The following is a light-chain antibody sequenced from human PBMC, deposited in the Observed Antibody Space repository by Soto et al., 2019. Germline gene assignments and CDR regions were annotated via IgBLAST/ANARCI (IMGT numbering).Light chain of an antibody. CDR1: QSVSSN. CDR3: QQYSNWRT. Sequence: EIVMTQSPVTLSVSPGERATLSCRASQSVSSNLAWYKQKPGQAPRLLIYDASTRATGIPARITGSGSGTEFTLTISSLQSEDFAVCYCQQYSNWRTFGQGTKVDIK. V-gene: IGKV3-15*01. CDR2: DAS. J-gene: IGKJ1*01.